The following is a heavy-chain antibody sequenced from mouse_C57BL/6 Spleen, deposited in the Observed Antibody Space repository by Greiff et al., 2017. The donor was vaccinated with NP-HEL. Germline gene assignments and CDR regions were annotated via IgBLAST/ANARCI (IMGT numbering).Heavy chain of an antibody. CDR1: GFSLTSYG. CDR2: IWRGGST. D-gene: IGHD1-1*01. Sequence: QVQLKESGPGLVQPSQSLSITCTVSGFSLTSYGVHWVRQSPGKGLEWLGVIWRGGSTDYNAAFISRLSISKDNSKSQVFFKMNSLQADDTAIYYCARDYYGSSNYAMDYWGQGTSVTVSS. J-gene: IGHJ4*01. CDR3: ARDYYGSSNYAMDY. V-gene: IGHV2-2*01.